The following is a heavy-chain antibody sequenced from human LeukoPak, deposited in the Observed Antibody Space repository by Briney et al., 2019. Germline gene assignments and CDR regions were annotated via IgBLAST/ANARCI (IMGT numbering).Heavy chain of an antibody. CDR2: INPSGGST. CDR1: GYTFTSYY. Sequence: ASVKVSCKASGYTFTSYYMHWVRQAPGQGLEWMGIINPSGGSTSYAQKFQGRVTMTRDTSTSTVYMELSSLRSEDTAVYYCARVAVAGGYDSSDVLDYWGQGTLVTVSS. J-gene: IGHJ4*02. V-gene: IGHV1-46*01. D-gene: IGHD5-12*01. CDR3: ARVAVAGGYDSSDVLDY.